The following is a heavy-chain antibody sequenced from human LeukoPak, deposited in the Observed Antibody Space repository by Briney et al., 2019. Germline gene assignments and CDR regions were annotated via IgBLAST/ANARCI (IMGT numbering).Heavy chain of an antibody. V-gene: IGHV5-51*01. CDR1: GYSFTSYW. CDR3: ATVLSVDYGDYHS. D-gene: IGHD4-17*01. Sequence: GASLKISCKGSGYSFTSYWIGWVRQMPGKGLEWMGIIYPGDSDTRYSPSFQGQVTISADKSISTAYLQWSSLKASDTAMYYCATVLSVDYGDYHSWGQGTLVTVSS. J-gene: IGHJ4*02. CDR2: IYPGDSDT.